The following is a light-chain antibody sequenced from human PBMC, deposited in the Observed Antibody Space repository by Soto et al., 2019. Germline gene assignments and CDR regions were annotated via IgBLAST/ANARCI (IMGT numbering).Light chain of an antibody. V-gene: IGKV3-20*01. J-gene: IGKJ1*01. CDR2: GAS. CDR1: QSISSSY. CDR3: QQYGSSPWT. Sequence: EILFTQSPVTLSLSPGERATLSCRASQSISSSYLAWYQQKPGQAPRLLIYGASSRDTGIPDRFSGSGSGTDFTLTISRLEPEDFEVYYCQQYGSSPWTFGQGTKVDIK.